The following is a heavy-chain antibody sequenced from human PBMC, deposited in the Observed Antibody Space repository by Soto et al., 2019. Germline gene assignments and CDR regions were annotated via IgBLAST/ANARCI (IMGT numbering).Heavy chain of an antibody. CDR1: GGPISISSYY. V-gene: IGHV4-39*01. CDR2: IYYSGST. J-gene: IGHJ4*02. D-gene: IGHD3-3*01. Sequence: SETLSLTCTVSGGPISISSYYWCWIRHPPGKGLEWIGSIYYSGSTYYNPSLKSRVTISVDTSKNQFSLKLSSVTAADTAVYYCARAYDFWSGYYDHGPQYFDYWGQGTLVTVSS. CDR3: ARAYDFWSGYYDHGPQYFDY.